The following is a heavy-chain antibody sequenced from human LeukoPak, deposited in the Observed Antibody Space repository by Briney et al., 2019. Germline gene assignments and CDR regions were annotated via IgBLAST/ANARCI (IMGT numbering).Heavy chain of an antibody. CDR1: GFTFSDYW. J-gene: IGHJ4*02. CDR2: IHSDGVAT. Sequence: GGSLRLSCAASGFTFSDYWVHWVRQAPGKGLVWVSRIHSDGVATSSSDSVRGRFTISRDSARNTLYPQMSDLRPDDTALYYCALGASATYNDYWGQGTLVTVSS. V-gene: IGHV3-74*01. D-gene: IGHD3-10*01. CDR3: ALGASATYNDY.